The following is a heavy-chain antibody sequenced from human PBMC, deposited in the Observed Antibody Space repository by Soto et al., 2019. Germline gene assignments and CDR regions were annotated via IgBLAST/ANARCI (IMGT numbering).Heavy chain of an antibody. CDR3: AKDREGGWSAEYFQH. Sequence: GGSLRLSCAASGFTFISYAMSWVRQAPGKGLEWVSAISGSGGSTYYADSVKGRFTISRDNSKNTLYLQMNSLRAEDTAVYYCAKDREGGWSAEYFQHWGQGTLVTVSS. D-gene: IGHD6-19*01. V-gene: IGHV3-23*01. CDR1: GFTFISYA. CDR2: ISGSGGST. J-gene: IGHJ1*01.